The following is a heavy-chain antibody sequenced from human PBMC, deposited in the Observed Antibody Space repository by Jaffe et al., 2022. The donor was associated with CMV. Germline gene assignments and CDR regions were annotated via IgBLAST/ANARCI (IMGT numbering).Heavy chain of an antibody. CDR2: ISGSGGST. Sequence: EVQLLESGGGLVQPGGSLRLSCAASGFTFSSYAMSWVRQAPGKGLEWVSAISGSGGSTYYADSVKGRFTISRDNSKNTLYLQMNSLRAEDTAVYYCAKDRLAFYDIPIYFDYWGQGTLVTVSS. V-gene: IGHV3-23*01. CDR3: AKDRLAFYDIPIYFDY. J-gene: IGHJ4*02. D-gene: IGHD3-9*01. CDR1: GFTFSSYA.